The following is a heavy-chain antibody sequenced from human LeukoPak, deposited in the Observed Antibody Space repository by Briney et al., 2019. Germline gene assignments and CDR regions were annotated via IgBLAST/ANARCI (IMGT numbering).Heavy chain of an antibody. CDR2: IIPIFGTA. V-gene: IGHV1-69*05. CDR3: ARAPIVLMVYARNYYYYYMDV. CDR1: GGTFSSYA. Sequence: SVKVSCKASGGTFSSYAISWVRQAPGQGLEWVGVIIPIFGTANYAQKFQGRVTITTDESTSTAYMELSSLRSEDTAVYYCARAPIVLMVYARNYYYYYMDVWGKGTTVTVSS. D-gene: IGHD2-8*01. J-gene: IGHJ6*03.